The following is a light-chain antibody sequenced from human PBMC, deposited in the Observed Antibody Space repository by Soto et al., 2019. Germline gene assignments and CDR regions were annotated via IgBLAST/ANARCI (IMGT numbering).Light chain of an antibody. Sequence: EIVMTQSPATLSVSPGERATLSCRASQSVSSNLAWYQQKPGQAPRLLIYGASTRATGIPARFSGSGSGTDFTPTLSSLKFEGFAVCYWQPYNNRPPPFGPGTKVDIK. CDR1: QSVSSN. V-gene: IGKV3-15*01. CDR2: GAS. J-gene: IGKJ3*01. CDR3: QPYNNRPPP.